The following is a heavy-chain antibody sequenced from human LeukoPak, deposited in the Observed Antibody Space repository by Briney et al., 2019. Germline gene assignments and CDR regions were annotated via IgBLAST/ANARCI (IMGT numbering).Heavy chain of an antibody. V-gene: IGHV7-4-1*02. J-gene: IGHJ4*02. CDR3: ARALSIAAAAGGY. D-gene: IGHD6-13*01. CDR2: INTNTGNP. CDR1: GYSFAGYA. Sequence: ASVKVSCKASGYSFAGYAMNWVRQAPGQGLEWMGWINTNTGNPTYAQGFTGRFVFSLDTSVTTAYLQISSLKTEDTAVYYCARALSIAAAAGGYWGQGTLVTVSS.